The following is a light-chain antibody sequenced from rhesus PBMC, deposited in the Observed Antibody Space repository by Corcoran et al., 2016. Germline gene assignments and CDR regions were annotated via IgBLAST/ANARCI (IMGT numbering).Light chain of an antibody. V-gene: IGLV2-13*03. Sequence: QAAPTQSPSVSGSHGQSVTISCNGPSSDIGGYNRVSWYQQHPGKAPKLMIYEVGNRPSGVSDRFSGAKAGNTASLTISGLPAEDDAYYYCSSYASSNTFIFGAGTRLTVL. J-gene: IGLJ1*01. CDR1: SSDIGGYNR. CDR3: SSYASSNTFI. CDR2: EVG.